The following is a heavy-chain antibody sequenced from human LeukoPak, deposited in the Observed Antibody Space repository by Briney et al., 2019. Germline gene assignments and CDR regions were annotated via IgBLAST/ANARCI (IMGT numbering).Heavy chain of an antibody. Sequence: NPGGSLRLSCAASGFTFSSYSMNWVRQAPGKGLEWVSSISGSGGYVYYADSVKGRFTISRDNAKNSLYLQMNSLRAEDTAVYYCARAGPGPNYDFWSGYYIYWFDPWGQGTLVTVSS. CDR3: ARAGPGPNYDFWSGYYIYWFDP. D-gene: IGHD3-3*01. V-gene: IGHV3-21*01. CDR1: GFTFSSYS. J-gene: IGHJ5*02. CDR2: ISGSGGYV.